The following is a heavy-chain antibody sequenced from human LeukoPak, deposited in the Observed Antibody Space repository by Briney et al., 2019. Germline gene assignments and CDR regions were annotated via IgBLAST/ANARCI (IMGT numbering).Heavy chain of an antibody. J-gene: IGHJ4*02. CDR1: GYSFTTYW. D-gene: IGHD2-15*01. CDR2: IYPGDSDI. CDR3: ASRTLGYCSGGSCSPTHYFDY. V-gene: IGHV5-51*01. Sequence: GESLKISCKASGYSFTTYWIGWVRQMPGKGLQWMGIIYPGDSDITYSPSFQGHVTISVDTSISTAYLQWSSLKASDTAMYYCASRTLGYCSGGSCSPTHYFDYWGQGTLVTVSS.